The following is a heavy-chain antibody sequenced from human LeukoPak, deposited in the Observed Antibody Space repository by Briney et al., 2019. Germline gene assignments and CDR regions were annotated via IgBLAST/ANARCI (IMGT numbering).Heavy chain of an antibody. Sequence: SETLSLTCTVSGGSISSGCYYWSWIRQPAGKGLEWIGRIYTSGSTNYNPSLKSRVTISVDTSKNHFSLKLSSVTAADTAVYYCARDLFSSSWYANDAFDIWGQGTMVTVSS. CDR2: IYTSGST. D-gene: IGHD6-13*01. V-gene: IGHV4-61*02. CDR1: GGSISSGCYY. J-gene: IGHJ3*02. CDR3: ARDLFSSSWYANDAFDI.